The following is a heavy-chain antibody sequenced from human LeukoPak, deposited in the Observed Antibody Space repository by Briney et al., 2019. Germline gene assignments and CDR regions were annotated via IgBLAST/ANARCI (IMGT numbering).Heavy chain of an antibody. CDR2: ISSGGSVI. CDR3: ARVVWDSSRGSFDS. D-gene: IGHD1-26*01. J-gene: IGHJ4*02. CDR1: GFIFSNYE. V-gene: IGHV3-48*03. Sequence: GGSLRLSCRASGFIFSNYEMNWVRQAPGKGLEWVTYISSGGSVIYYADSVKGRFTISRDNAKNSLYLQMNSLRAEDTAVYYCARVVWDSSRGSFDSWGQGTLVTVSS.